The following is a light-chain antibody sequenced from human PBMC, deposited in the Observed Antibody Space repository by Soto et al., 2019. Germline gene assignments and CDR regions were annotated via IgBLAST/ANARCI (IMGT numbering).Light chain of an antibody. J-gene: IGLJ2*01. V-gene: IGLV2-8*01. CDR1: SSDVGGYNY. CDR3: SSYAGSNRGV. Sequence: QSALTQPPSASGSPGQSVTISCTGTSSDVGGYNYVSWYQQHPGKAPKLMIYEVSKRPSGVPDRFSGSKSGNTASLTVSGRQAEDEAAYYCSSYAGSNRGVFGGGTKVTVL. CDR2: EVS.